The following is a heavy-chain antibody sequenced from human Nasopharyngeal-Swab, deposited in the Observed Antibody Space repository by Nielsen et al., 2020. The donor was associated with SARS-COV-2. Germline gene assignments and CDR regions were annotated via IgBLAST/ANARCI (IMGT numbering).Heavy chain of an antibody. V-gene: IGHV6-1*01. CDR3: ARARGAYGDYYYYYYTDV. D-gene: IGHD4-17*01. J-gene: IGHJ6*03. CDR2: TYYRSKWYN. CDR1: GDSVSSSSAA. Sequence: SETLSLTCAISGDSVSSSSAAWSWIRQSPSRGLEWLGRTYYRSKWYNDYAVSVKSRITINPDTSKNQFSLHLSSVTPEDTAVYYCARARGAYGDYYYYYYTDVWGKGTTVTVSS.